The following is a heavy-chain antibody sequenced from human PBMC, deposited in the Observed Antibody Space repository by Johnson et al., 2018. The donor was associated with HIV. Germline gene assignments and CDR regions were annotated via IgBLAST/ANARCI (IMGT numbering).Heavy chain of an antibody. CDR2: ISSRGSSI. V-gene: IGHV3-11*04. D-gene: IGHD3-22*01. J-gene: IGHJ3*02. Sequence: QVQLVESGGGVVQPGRSLRLSCAASGFTFSDYYMSWIRQAPGKGLEWVSYISSRGSSIYYADSVKGRFTISRDNAKNSLYLQMNSLRAGDTAVYYCARGAPDSDAFDIWGQGTMVTVSS. CDR3: ARGAPDSDAFDI. CDR1: GFTFSDYY.